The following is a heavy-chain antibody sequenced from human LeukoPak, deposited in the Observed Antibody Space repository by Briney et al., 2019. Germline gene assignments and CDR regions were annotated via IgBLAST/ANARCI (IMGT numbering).Heavy chain of an antibody. CDR3: SRQVVGNDY. CDR1: GESSFSNYY. V-gene: IGHV4-34*01. Sequence: SETLSLTCAVYGESSFSNYYWSWIRQTPGGALEWIGEINHSGYTNYNPSLKSRVTLSIDTPKNQFSQRLNSVTAADTAVYYCSRQVVGNDYWGQGTLVTVSS. CDR2: INHSGYT. J-gene: IGHJ4*02. D-gene: IGHD3-22*01.